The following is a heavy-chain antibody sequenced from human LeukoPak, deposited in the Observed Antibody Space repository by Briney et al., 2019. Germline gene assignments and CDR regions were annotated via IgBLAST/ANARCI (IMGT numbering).Heavy chain of an antibody. D-gene: IGHD5-18*01. CDR1: GYTFTSYD. CDR2: MNPNSGNT. CDR3: ARETWIQLWFARYYYYGMDV. Sequence: GASVKVSCKASGYTFTSYDINWVRQATGQGLEWMGWMNPNSGNTGYAQKFQGRVTMTRNTSISTAYMELSSLRSEDTAVYYCARETWIQLWFARYYYYGMDVWGQGTTVTVS. V-gene: IGHV1-8*01. J-gene: IGHJ6*02.